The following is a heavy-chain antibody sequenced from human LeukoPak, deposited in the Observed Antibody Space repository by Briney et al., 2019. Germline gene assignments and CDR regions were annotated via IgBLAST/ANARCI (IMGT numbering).Heavy chain of an antibody. CDR3: AKDDRWLQFCC. D-gene: IGHD5-24*01. CDR1: GFTFTNYG. V-gene: IGHV3-30*02. Sequence: GGSLRLSCTASGFTFTNYGIHWVRQAPGKGLEWVAFIQYDGGNKYYADSVKGRFTISRDNSRNTLYLQMNSLRAEDTAVYYCAKDDRWLQFCCWGQGTLVTVSA. J-gene: IGHJ4*02. CDR2: IQYDGGNK.